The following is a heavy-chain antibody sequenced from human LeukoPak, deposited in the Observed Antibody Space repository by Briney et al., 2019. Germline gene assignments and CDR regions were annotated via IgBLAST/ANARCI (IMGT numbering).Heavy chain of an antibody. CDR1: GGYISSNSNY. D-gene: IGHD2-21*01. CDR3: ARQALWFLDN. V-gene: IGHV4-39*01. J-gene: IGHJ4*01. Sequence: PSETLSLTCTVSGGYISSNSNYCAWIRQPPGRGLEWIGSISYGGSTYYSPSLQSRVTIFVVTSNNQFSLRLSSVTAADTAVYYCARQALWFLDNWGHGTLVIVSS. CDR2: ISYGGST.